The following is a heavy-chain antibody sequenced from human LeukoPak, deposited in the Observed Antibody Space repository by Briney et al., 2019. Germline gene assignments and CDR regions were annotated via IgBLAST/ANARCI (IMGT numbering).Heavy chain of an antibody. CDR3: ARSGFVTH. V-gene: IGHV3-48*03. CDR1: GFTFSSYE. D-gene: IGHD3-16*02. J-gene: IGHJ4*02. Sequence: PGGSLRLSCAASGFTFSSYEMNWVRQAPGKGLEWVSYISSSGSTMYYADSVKGRFTVSRDNAKNSLFLQVNSLRAEDTAVYYCARSGFVTHWGQGTLVTVSS. CDR2: ISSSGSTM.